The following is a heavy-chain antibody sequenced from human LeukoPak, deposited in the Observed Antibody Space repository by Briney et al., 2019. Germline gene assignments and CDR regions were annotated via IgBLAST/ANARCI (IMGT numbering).Heavy chain of an antibody. V-gene: IGHV4-39*07. CDR1: GGSISSGGYS. Sequence: SETLSLTCAVSGGSISSGGYSWSWIRQPPGKGLEWIGSIYYSGSTYYNPSLKSRVTISVDTSKNQFSLKLSSVTAADTAVYYCARDRIVGATGNAFDIWGQGTMVTVSS. CDR3: ARDRIVGATGNAFDI. CDR2: IYYSGST. J-gene: IGHJ3*02. D-gene: IGHD1-26*01.